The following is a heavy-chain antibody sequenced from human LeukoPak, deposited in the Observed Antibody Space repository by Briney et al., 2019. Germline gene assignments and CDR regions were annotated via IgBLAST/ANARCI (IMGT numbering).Heavy chain of an antibody. CDR2: LNSNGGRT. CDR1: GFTFTNYA. D-gene: IGHD6-6*01. Sequence: ERSLSLSYSASGFTFTNYAIHWVRQAPGKGLGYASCLNSNGGRTHYADPVRARFTISRDNSKNTVYLQMSSLRAEDTAVYYCVRGGNMAARVPVGLDQWGQGTLVTVFS. CDR3: VRGGNMAARVPVGLDQ. J-gene: IGHJ4*02. V-gene: IGHV3-64D*06.